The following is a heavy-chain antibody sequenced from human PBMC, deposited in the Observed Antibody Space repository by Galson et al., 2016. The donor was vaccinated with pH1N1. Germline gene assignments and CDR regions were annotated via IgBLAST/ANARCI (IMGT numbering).Heavy chain of an antibody. CDR3: VRAVGAAGGY. J-gene: IGHJ4*02. Sequence: SLRLSCAASGFTFDDYAMHWVRQAPGKGLEWVSGISWNSGSIGYADSVKGRFTISRDNAKNSLYLQMNSLRAEDTALYYCVRAVGAAGGYWGQGTLVTASS. D-gene: IGHD6-25*01. CDR1: GFTFDDYA. CDR2: ISWNSGSI. V-gene: IGHV3-9*01.